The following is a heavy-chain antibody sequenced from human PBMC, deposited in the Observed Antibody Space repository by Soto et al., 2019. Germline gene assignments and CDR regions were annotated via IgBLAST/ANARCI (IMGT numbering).Heavy chain of an antibody. Sequence: QVQLQESGPGLVKPSETLSLTCTVSGGSISSYYWSWIRQPPGKGLEWIGYIYYSGSTNYNPSLKRRVTISVDTSKNQFSLKLSSVTAADTAVYYCARVSPKTGPKHSYYFDYWGQGTLVTVSS. V-gene: IGHV4-59*01. CDR3: ARVSPKTGPKHSYYFDY. J-gene: IGHJ4*02. CDR1: GGSISSYY. CDR2: IYYSGST. D-gene: IGHD5-18*01.